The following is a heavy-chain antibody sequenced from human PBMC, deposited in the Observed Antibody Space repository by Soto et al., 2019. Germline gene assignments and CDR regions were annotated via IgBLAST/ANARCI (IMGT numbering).Heavy chain of an antibody. CDR3: ARVMEVLWFGDLLPYYGMDV. V-gene: IGHV1-3*01. J-gene: IGHJ6*02. CDR1: GYTFTSYA. D-gene: IGHD3-10*01. Sequence: QVQLVQSGAEVKKPGASVKVSCKASGYTFTSYAMHWVRQAPGQRLEWMGWINAGNGNTKDSQKFQGRVTITRDTSASTAYMELSSLRSEDTAVYYCARVMEVLWFGDLLPYYGMDVWGQGTTVTVSS. CDR2: INAGNGNT.